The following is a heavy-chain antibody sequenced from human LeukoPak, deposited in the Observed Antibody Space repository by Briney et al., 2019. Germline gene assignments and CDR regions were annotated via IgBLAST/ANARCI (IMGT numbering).Heavy chain of an antibody. D-gene: IGHD2-15*01. CDR3: AKEEDIVVVVAAPLDY. CDR1: GFTFSSYG. CDR2: IRYDGSNK. Sequence: PGGPLRLSCAASGFTFSSYGMHWVRQAQGKGLEWVAFIRYDGSNKYYADSVKGRFTISRDNSKNTLYLQMNSLRAEDTAVYYCAKEEDIVVVVAAPLDYWGQGTLVTVSS. J-gene: IGHJ4*02. V-gene: IGHV3-30*02.